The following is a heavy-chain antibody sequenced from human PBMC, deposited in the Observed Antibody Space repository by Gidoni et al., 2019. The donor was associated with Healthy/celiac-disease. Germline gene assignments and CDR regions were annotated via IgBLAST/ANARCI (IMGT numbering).Heavy chain of an antibody. J-gene: IGHJ6*02. CDR3: ASNQPGIAVAGTGGMDV. CDR2: ISSSSSTI. CDR1: GFTFSSYR. V-gene: IGHV3-48*02. D-gene: IGHD6-19*01. Sequence: EVQLVESGGGLVQPGGSLRLSCAASGFTFSSYRMNWVRQAPGKGLELCSYISSSSSTIYYADSVKGRFTISRDNAKNSLYLQMNSLRDEDTAVYYCASNQPGIAVAGTGGMDVWGQGTTVTVSS.